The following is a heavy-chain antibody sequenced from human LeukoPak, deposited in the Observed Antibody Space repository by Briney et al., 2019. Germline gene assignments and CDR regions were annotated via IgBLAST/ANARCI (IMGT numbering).Heavy chain of an antibody. CDR1: GYTFTSYA. CDR2: INAGNGNT. J-gene: IGHJ3*02. D-gene: IGHD3-22*01. V-gene: IGHV1-3*01. CDR3: ARDLNSSGYYYLDAPPSQKDVGDAFDI. Sequence: GASVKVSCKASGYTFTSYAMHWVRQAPGQRLEWMGWINAGNGNTKYSQKFQGRVTITRDTSASTAYMELSSLRSEGTAVYYCARDLNSSGYYYLDAPPSQKDVGDAFDIWGQGTMVTVSS.